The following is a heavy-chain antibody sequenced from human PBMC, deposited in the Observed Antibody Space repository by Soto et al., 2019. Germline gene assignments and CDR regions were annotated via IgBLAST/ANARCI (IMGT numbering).Heavy chain of an antibody. Sequence: GGSLRLSCAASGFTFSSYSMNWVRQAPGKGLEWVSSISSSSSYIYYADSVKGRFTISRDNAKNSLYLQMNSLRAEDTAVYYCASLFVLDAFDIWGQGTMVTVSS. J-gene: IGHJ3*02. CDR3: ASLFVLDAFDI. D-gene: IGHD2-21*01. CDR1: GFTFSSYS. V-gene: IGHV3-21*01. CDR2: ISSSSSYI.